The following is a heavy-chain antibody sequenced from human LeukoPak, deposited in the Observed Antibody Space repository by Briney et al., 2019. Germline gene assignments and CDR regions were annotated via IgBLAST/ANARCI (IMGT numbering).Heavy chain of an antibody. Sequence: PGGSLRLSCAASGYTFSTYDVHWVRQATGKGLEWVSSIGTVGDTYYAGSVRGRFTISRENAKNSLYLQMNSLRAGDTAVYYCVSGGEIGFDFWGQGTLVTVSS. CDR3: VSGGEIGFDF. D-gene: IGHD3-16*01. CDR2: IGTVGDT. V-gene: IGHV3-13*01. J-gene: IGHJ4*02. CDR1: GYTFSTYD.